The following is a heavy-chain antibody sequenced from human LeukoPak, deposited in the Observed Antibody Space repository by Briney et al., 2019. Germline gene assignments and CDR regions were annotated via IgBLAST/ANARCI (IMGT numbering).Heavy chain of an antibody. D-gene: IGHD3-10*01. CDR2: INHSGST. V-gene: IGHV4-34*01. CDR1: VGSFSGYY. CDR3: ARGKPARGSGRSSFDY. Sequence: SETLSLTCAVYVGSFSGYYWSWIRQPPGKGLEWIGEINHSGSTNYNPSLKSRVTISVDTSKNQFSLKLSSVTAADTAVYYCARGKPARGSGRSSFDYWGQGTLVTVSS. J-gene: IGHJ4*02.